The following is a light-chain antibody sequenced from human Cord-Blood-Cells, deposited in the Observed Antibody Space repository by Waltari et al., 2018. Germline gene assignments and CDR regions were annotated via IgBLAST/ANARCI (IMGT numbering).Light chain of an antibody. CDR2: LGS. Sequence: DIVMTQSPLSLPVTPGEPASISCRSSQSLLHSNGYNYLDWYLQKPGQSPQLLIYLGSNRASGVPDRFSGSGSGTDFTLKISRVEAEDFGVYYCMLALRTWGTFGQGTRLEIK. CDR3: MLALRTWGT. J-gene: IGKJ5*01. CDR1: QSLLHSNGYNY. V-gene: IGKV2-28*01.